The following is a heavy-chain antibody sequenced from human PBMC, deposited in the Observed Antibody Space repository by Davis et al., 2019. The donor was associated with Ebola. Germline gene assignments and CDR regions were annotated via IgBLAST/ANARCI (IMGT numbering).Heavy chain of an antibody. CDR1: GGSFSGYY. D-gene: IGHD3-3*01. CDR2: INHSGST. V-gene: IGHV4-34*01. Sequence: GSLRLSCAVYGGSFSGYYWSWIRQPPGKGLEWIGEINHSGSTNYNPSLKSRVTISVDTSKNQFSLKLSSVTAADTAVYYCARGRVDFWSGYTYYYYYGMDVWGQGTTVTVSS. J-gene: IGHJ6*02. CDR3: ARGRVDFWSGYTYYYYYGMDV.